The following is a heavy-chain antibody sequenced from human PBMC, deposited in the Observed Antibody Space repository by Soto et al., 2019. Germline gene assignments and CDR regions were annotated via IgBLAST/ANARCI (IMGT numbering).Heavy chain of an antibody. CDR1: GFTFSNAW. Sequence: PGGSLRLSCAASGFTFSNAWMSWVRQAPGKGLEWVGRIKSKTDGGTTDYAAPVKGRFTISRDDSKNTLYLQMNSLKTEDTAVYYFTTNRGFYDFWGGEYYYSYMAVWGKGTTVPVSS. CDR2: IKSKTDGGTT. V-gene: IGHV3-15*01. J-gene: IGHJ6*03. CDR3: TTNRGFYDFWGGEYYYSYMAV. D-gene: IGHD3-3*01.